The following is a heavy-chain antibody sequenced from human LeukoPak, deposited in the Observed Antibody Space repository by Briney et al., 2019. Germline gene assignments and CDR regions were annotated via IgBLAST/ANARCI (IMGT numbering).Heavy chain of an antibody. J-gene: IGHJ5*02. V-gene: IGHV4-39*01. CDR1: GDSISNSDYY. CDR2: INYSGRT. CDR3: ARRRKDLNWFDP. Sequence: KPSETLSLTCTVSGDSISNSDYYWGWIRQPPGKGLEWIALINYSGRTFYNPSLRSRVTISVDMSKNQFPLNLNSVTAADTAVYYCARRRKDLNWFDPWGQGTLVTVSS.